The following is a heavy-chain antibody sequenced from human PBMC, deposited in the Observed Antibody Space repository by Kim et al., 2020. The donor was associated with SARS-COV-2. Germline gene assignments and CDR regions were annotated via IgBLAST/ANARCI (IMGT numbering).Heavy chain of an antibody. J-gene: IGHJ4*02. D-gene: IGHD3-3*01. Sequence: SQALSLTCAISGDSVSSNSAAWNWIRQSPSRGLEWLGRTYYRSKWYNDYAVSVKSRITINPDTSKNQFSLQLNSVTPEDTAVYYCARELYYDFWSGNSYYFDYWGQGTLVTVSS. CDR3: ARELYYDFWSGNSYYFDY. V-gene: IGHV6-1*01. CDR2: TYYRSKWYN. CDR1: GDSVSSNSAA.